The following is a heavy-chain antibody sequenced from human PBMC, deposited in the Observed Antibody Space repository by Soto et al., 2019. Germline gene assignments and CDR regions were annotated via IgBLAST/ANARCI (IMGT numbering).Heavy chain of an antibody. CDR2: MNPNSGNK. J-gene: IGHJ6*04. CDR1: GYTFTSYD. Sequence: QVQLVQSGAELKKPGASVKVSGMASGYTFTSYDINWVRQSTGQGIEWMGWMNPNSGNKGYAQKFQGRVTMTRNTSISTADMELCSLRSEDTAVYYCAKLKTSYGMDVWGKGTTVTVSS. CDR3: AKLKTSYGMDV. V-gene: IGHV1-8*01.